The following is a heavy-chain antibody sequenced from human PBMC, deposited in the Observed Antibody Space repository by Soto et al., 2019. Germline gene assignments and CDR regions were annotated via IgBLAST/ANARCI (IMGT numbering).Heavy chain of an antibody. Sequence: VQLVESGGGVVQPGRSLRLSCAASGFTFSSYGMHWVRQAPGKGLEWVAVISYDGSNKYYADSVKGRFTISRDNSKNTLYLQMNSLRAEDTAVYYCAKLGDSSGWAGYYYGMDVWGQGTTVTVSS. CDR2: ISYDGSNK. D-gene: IGHD6-19*01. CDR1: GFTFSSYG. J-gene: IGHJ6*02. CDR3: AKLGDSSGWAGYYYGMDV. V-gene: IGHV3-30*18.